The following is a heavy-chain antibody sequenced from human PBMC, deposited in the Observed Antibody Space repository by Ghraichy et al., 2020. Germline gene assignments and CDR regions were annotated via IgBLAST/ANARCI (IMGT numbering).Heavy chain of an antibody. Sequence: GGSLRLSCAASGFTFSSYAMSWVRQAPGKGLEWVSGISGSGGNTYYADSVKGRFTISRDNSKNTLYLQMNSLRAEDTAVYYCAKSYTEEQWLAHANDYWGQGTLVTVSS. D-gene: IGHD6-19*01. V-gene: IGHV3-23*01. CDR2: ISGSGGNT. CDR1: GFTFSSYA. CDR3: AKSYTEEQWLAHANDY. J-gene: IGHJ4*02.